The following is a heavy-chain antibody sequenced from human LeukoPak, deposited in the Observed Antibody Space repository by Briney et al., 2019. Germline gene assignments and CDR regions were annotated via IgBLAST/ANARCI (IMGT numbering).Heavy chain of an antibody. CDR3: ARDSIAAAYYYMDV. J-gene: IGHJ6*03. Sequence: SETLSLTCAVSGYSISSGYYWGWIRQPPGKGLEWIGSIYHSGSTYHNPSLKSRVTISVDTSKNHFSLKLSSVTAADTAVYYCARDSIAAAYYYMDVWGKGTTVTVSS. V-gene: IGHV4-38-2*02. CDR1: GYSISSGYY. D-gene: IGHD6-13*01. CDR2: IYHSGST.